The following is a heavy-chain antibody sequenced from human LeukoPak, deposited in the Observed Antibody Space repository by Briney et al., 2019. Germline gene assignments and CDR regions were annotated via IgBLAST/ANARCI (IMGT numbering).Heavy chain of an antibody. CDR3: ARPRVGATGWFDP. Sequence: GGSLRLSCAASEFTLRNYWMSWVRQAPGKGLEWVATIKEDGSEKYYVDSVKGRFTISRENAKNSLYLQMNSLRAEDTAVYYCARPRVGATGWFDPWGQGTLVTVSS. CDR1: EFTLRNYW. D-gene: IGHD1-26*01. V-gene: IGHV3-7*01. CDR2: IKEDGSEK. J-gene: IGHJ5*02.